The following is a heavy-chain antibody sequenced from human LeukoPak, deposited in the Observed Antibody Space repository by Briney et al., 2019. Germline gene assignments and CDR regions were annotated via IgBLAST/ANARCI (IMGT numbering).Heavy chain of an antibody. V-gene: IGHV1-24*01. Sequence: ASVKVSCKVSGATLSRISIDWVRQAPGKGFEWMGSFGHQDGETIHAQKFQGRFNMTVDTPTDTAYMEMSSLMSEDTAVYYCATGAIVYDYWGKGTLVTVSS. CDR2: FGHQDGET. J-gene: IGHJ4*02. CDR1: GATLSRIS. CDR3: ATGAIVYDY. D-gene: IGHD3-9*01.